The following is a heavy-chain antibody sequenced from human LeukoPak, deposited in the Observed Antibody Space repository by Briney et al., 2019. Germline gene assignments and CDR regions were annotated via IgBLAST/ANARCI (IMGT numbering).Heavy chain of an antibody. D-gene: IGHD5-24*01. CDR1: GFTFSGYG. V-gene: IGHV3-30*18. CDR2: ISYDGSNK. Sequence: PGGSLRLSCATSGFTFSGYGMHWVRQAPGKGLEWVAAISYDGSNKYYADSVKGRFTISRDNSKNTLYLQMNSLRAEDTAVYYCAKDPQGGLATIIGAFDIWGQGTMVTVSS. J-gene: IGHJ3*02. CDR3: AKDPQGGLATIIGAFDI.